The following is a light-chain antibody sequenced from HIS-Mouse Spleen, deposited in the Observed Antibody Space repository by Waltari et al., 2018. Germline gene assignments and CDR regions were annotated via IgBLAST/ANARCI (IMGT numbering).Light chain of an antibody. J-gene: IGLJ3*02. CDR2: DGS. V-gene: IGLV3-21*03. CDR3: QVWDSSSDHCV. Sequence: SYVLTQPPSVSVAPGKTARITCGGNNIGSKSVPGYQQKPGQAPVLVGYDGSHRPSGIPERFSGSNSGNTATLTISRVEAGDEADYYCQVWDSSSDHCVFGGGTKLTVL. CDR1: NIGSKS.